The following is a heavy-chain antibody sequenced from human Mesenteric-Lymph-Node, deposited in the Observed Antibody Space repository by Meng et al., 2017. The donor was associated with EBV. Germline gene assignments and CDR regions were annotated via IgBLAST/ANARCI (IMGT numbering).Heavy chain of an antibody. J-gene: IGHJ4*02. V-gene: IGHV1-69*01. CDR2: IIPIIGTP. CDR1: GGTLNTFA. Sequence: QVQLVQSGAEVRKPGSSVKVSCKASGGTLNTFALNWVRQAPGQGLEWMGGIIPIIGTPSYAQTFQDRVTISADESTNTASMDLRNLRPDDTAIYFCAIFAEDWEPADFWGQGTLVTVSS. D-gene: IGHD1-14*01. CDR3: AIFAEDWEPADF.